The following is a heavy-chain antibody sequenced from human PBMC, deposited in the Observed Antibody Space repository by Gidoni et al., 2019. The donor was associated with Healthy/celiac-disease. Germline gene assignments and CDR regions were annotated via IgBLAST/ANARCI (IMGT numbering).Heavy chain of an antibody. V-gene: IGHV4-31*03. CDR3: ARGRDYDSSGRKILHYYYGMDV. CDR2: IYYSGST. CDR1: GGSISSGGYY. J-gene: IGHJ6*02. D-gene: IGHD3-22*01. Sequence: QVQLQESGPGLVKPSQTLSLTCTVSGGSISSGGYYWSWIRQHPGKGLEWIGYIYYSGSTYYNPSLKSRVTISVDTSKNQFSLKLSSVTAADTAVYYCARGRDYDSSGRKILHYYYGMDVWGQGTTVTVSS.